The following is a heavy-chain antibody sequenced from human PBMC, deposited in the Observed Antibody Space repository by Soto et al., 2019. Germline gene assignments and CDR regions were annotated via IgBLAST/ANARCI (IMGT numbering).Heavy chain of an antibody. D-gene: IGHD6-6*01. J-gene: IGHJ4*02. Sequence: QVQLVESGGGVVQPGRSLRLSCAASGFNFSSYGMHWVRQASGKGLEWVAVISYDGSNKYYADSVKGRFTISRDNSKNTLYLQMNCLRAEDTAVYYCASPFISARPYYFDYWGQGTLVTVSS. CDR2: ISYDGSNK. V-gene: IGHV3-30*03. CDR3: ASPFISARPYYFDY. CDR1: GFNFSSYG.